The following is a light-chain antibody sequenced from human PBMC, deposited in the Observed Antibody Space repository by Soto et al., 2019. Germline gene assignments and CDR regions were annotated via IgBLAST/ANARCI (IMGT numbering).Light chain of an antibody. CDR2: DAS. CDR3: QQYGSSLSIT. CDR1: QSVGTN. J-gene: IGKJ5*01. V-gene: IGKV3-20*01. Sequence: EMVVTQSPDSLSVSPGERVTLSCRAGQSVGTNLAWYQQKPGQAPRLLIYDASNRATGIPDRFSGSGSGTDFTLTISRLEPEDFAVYYCQQYGSSLSITFGQGTRLENK.